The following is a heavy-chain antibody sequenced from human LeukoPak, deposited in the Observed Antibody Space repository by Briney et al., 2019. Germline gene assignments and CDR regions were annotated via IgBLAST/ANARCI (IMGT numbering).Heavy chain of an antibody. D-gene: IGHD2-21*02. CDR2: INPSGGSA. CDR1: GYTFSSYY. V-gene: IGHV1-46*01. J-gene: IGHJ5*02. Sequence: ASVKVSCKASGYTFSSYYMHWVRQAPGQGLEWMGIINPSGGSASYAQKFQGRVTMTRDTSASTVYMDLSSLRSEDTAVYYCARDLGSCGGDCYSNWFDPWGQGTLVTVSS. CDR3: ARDLGSCGGDCYSNWFDP.